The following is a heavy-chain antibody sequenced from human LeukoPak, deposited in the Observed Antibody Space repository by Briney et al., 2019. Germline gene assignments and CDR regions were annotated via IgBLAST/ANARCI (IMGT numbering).Heavy chain of an antibody. Sequence: PGGSLRLSCAASGFTFSSYWMHWVRQAPGKGLVWVSRIDSNGRTINYADSVKGRFTISRDNANSMLYLQMNSLRAEDSAVYYCAKDFVGPDGYWGQGTLVTVSS. D-gene: IGHD1-26*01. CDR1: GFTFSSYW. CDR2: IDSNGRTI. CDR3: AKDFVGPDGY. V-gene: IGHV3-74*01. J-gene: IGHJ4*02.